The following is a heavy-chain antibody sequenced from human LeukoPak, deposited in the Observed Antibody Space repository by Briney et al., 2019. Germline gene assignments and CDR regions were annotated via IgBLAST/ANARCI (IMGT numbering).Heavy chain of an antibody. Sequence: GGSLRLSCAASGFTFSSYAMNWVRQAPGKGLEWVSTISAGGGSTYYADSVKGRYTISRDDSKNTLYLQMNSQRADDTALYYCARDYCSGGSCYLFDYWGRGTLVTVSS. J-gene: IGHJ4*02. CDR1: GFTFSSYA. CDR3: ARDYCSGGSCYLFDY. CDR2: ISAGGGST. V-gene: IGHV3-23*01. D-gene: IGHD2-15*01.